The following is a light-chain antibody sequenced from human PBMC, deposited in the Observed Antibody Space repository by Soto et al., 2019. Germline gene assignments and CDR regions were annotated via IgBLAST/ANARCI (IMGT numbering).Light chain of an antibody. V-gene: IGLV2-8*01. CDR1: SSDVGGYNY. Sequence: QSLLTQPPSASGSPGQSVTISCTGTSSDVGGYNYVSWYQQNPGKAPKLMIYEVSKRPSGVPDRFSGSKSDNTASLTVSGLQAEDEADYYCSSYAGSNNYVFGTGTKVTVL. CDR3: SSYAGSNNYV. J-gene: IGLJ1*01. CDR2: EVS.